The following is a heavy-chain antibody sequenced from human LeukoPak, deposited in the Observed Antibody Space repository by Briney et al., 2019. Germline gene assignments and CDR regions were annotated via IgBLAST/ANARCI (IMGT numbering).Heavy chain of an antibody. Sequence: QSGGSLRLSCAASGFTFSSYGMHWVRQAPGKGLEWVAFIRYDGSNKYYADSVKGRFTTSRDNSKNTLYLQMSSLRAEDTAVYYCVREVTVTSYFDYWGQGILVTVSS. CDR2: IRYDGSNK. CDR3: VREVTVTSYFDY. CDR1: GFTFSSYG. V-gene: IGHV3-30*02. D-gene: IGHD2-21*02. J-gene: IGHJ4*02.